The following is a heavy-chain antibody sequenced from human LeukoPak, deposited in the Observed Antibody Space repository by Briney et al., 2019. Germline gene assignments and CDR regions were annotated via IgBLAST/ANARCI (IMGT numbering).Heavy chain of an antibody. Sequence: GGSLRLSCAASGFTSSSYGMHWVRQAPGKGLEWVAVIWYDGSNKYYADSVKGRFTISRDNSKNTLYLQMNSLRAEDTAVYYCARDRDPYSSGWYYFDYWGQGTLVTVSS. CDR1: GFTSSSYG. J-gene: IGHJ4*02. D-gene: IGHD6-19*01. V-gene: IGHV3-33*01. CDR3: ARDRDPYSSGWYYFDY. CDR2: IWYDGSNK.